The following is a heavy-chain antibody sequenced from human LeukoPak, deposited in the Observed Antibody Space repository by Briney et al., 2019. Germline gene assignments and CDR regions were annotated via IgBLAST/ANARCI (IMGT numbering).Heavy chain of an antibody. CDR1: GGSISSYY. Sequence: PSETLSLTCTVSGGSISSYYWSWIRQPPGKGLEWIGYIYYSGSTNYNPSLKSRVTISVDTPKNQFSLKLSSVTAADTAVYYCARFGTAAAVNWGQGTLVTVSS. J-gene: IGHJ4*02. CDR3: ARFGTAAAVN. V-gene: IGHV4-59*01. CDR2: IYYSGST. D-gene: IGHD6-13*01.